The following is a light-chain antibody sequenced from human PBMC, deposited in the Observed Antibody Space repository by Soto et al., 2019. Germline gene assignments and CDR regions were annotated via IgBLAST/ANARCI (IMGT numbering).Light chain of an antibody. V-gene: IGLV2-11*01. J-gene: IGLJ3*02. CDR1: SSDVGAYDY. Sequence: SALTQPRSVSGSPGQSVTISCTGTSSDVGAYDYVSWYQQYPGKAPKLMISDVSKRPSGVPDRFSGSKSGNTASLTISGLQAEDEADYYCCSYAARYTWVFGGGTKVTVL. CDR3: CSYAARYTWV. CDR2: DVS.